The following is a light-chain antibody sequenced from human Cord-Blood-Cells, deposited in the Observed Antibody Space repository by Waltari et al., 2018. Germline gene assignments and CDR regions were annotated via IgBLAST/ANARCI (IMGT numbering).Light chain of an antibody. CDR2: SNN. J-gene: IGLJ2*01. CDR3: AAWDDSLNGPV. V-gene: IGLV1-44*01. CDR1: SSNIGSNT. Sequence: QSVLTQPPSASGTPGQRVTISCSGSSSNIGSNTVNWYQQLPGTAPELRIYSNNQRHAGVPDRFSGSKSGTSASLALSGLQSEDEADYYCAAWDDSLNGPVFGGGTKLTVL.